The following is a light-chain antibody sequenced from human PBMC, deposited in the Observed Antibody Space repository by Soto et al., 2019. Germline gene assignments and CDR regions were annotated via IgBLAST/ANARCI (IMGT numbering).Light chain of an antibody. CDR3: QQYNSYSRT. Sequence: DIQMTQSPSTVSASVGDRVSITCRASQSISIWLAWYQQKPGKAPKHLIYKASSLESGVPSRFSGSGSGTEFTLTISSLQPDDFATYHCQQYNSYSRTFGQGTKVEVK. V-gene: IGKV1-5*03. CDR2: KAS. CDR1: QSISIW. J-gene: IGKJ1*01.